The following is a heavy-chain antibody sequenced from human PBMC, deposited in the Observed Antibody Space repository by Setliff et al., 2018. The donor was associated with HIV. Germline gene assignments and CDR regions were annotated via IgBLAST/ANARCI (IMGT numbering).Heavy chain of an antibody. V-gene: IGHV4-4*07. J-gene: IGHJ6*03. Sequence: SETLSLTCTVSGGSFSSYHWSWIRHRAGKGLEWIGHIYASGSTKYNPSLESRVTMSLDTSKKHFSLKLKSVTAADTAVYYCALTGHRLLRGYMDVWGKGTTVTVSS. CDR1: GGSFSSYH. CDR3: ALTGHRLLRGYMDV. D-gene: IGHD2-15*01. CDR2: IYASGST.